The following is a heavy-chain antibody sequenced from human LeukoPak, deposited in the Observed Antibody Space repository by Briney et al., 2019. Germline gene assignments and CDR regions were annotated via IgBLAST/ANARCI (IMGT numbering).Heavy chain of an antibody. CDR3: ARGGSNWDYYFDY. Sequence: GGSLRLSCAASGFTFSSYAMSWVRQAPGKGLEWVSAISGSGGSTYYADSVKGRFTISRDNSKNTLYLQMNSLRAEDTAVYYCARGGSNWDYYFDYWGQGTLVTVSS. CDR1: GFTFSSYA. J-gene: IGHJ4*02. V-gene: IGHV3-23*01. CDR2: ISGSGGST. D-gene: IGHD6-13*01.